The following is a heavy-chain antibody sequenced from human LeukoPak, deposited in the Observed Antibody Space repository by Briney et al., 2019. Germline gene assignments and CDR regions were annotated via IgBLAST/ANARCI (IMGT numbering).Heavy chain of an antibody. V-gene: IGHV4-4*07. CDR3: ARVKSCSSTSCYTGYYYYYYMDV. D-gene: IGHD2-2*02. J-gene: IGHJ6*03. CDR2: IYTSGST. Sequence: SETLSLTCTVSGGSISSYYWSWIRQPAGKGLEWIGRIYTSGSTNYNPSLKSRVTMSVDTSKNQFSLELSSVTAADTAVYYCARVKSCSSTSCYTGYYYYYYMDVWGKGTTVTVSS. CDR1: GGSISSYY.